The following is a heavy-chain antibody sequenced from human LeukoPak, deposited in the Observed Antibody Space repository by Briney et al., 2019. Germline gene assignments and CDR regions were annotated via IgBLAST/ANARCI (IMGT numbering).Heavy chain of an antibody. Sequence: GGSLRLSCAASGFTFSSYEMHWVRQAPGKGLVWVSRVDHGGSGTVYADSVKGRFTISRNNAKNTLYLQMNSLRAEDTAVYYCVREVSGDPWHNWFDPWGQGTLVTVSS. D-gene: IGHD4-17*01. CDR2: VDHGGSGT. V-gene: IGHV3-74*03. J-gene: IGHJ5*02. CDR3: VREVSGDPWHNWFDP. CDR1: GFTFSSYE.